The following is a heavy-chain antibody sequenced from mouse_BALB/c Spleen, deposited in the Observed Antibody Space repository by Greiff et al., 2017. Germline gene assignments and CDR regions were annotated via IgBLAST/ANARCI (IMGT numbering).Heavy chain of an antibody. CDR3: ARGDYDGAYAMDY. J-gene: IGHJ4*01. D-gene: IGHD2-4*01. CDR1: GFNIKDYY. V-gene: IGHV14-1*02. Sequence: VQLQQSGAELVRPGALVKLSCKASGFNIKDYYMHWVKQRPEQGLEWIGWIDPENGNTIYDPKFQGKASITADTSSNTAYLQLSSLTSEDTAVYYCARGDYDGAYAMDYWGQGTSVTVSS. CDR2: IDPENGNT.